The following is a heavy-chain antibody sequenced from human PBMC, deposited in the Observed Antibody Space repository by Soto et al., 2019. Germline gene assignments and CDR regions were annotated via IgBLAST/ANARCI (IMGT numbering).Heavy chain of an antibody. V-gene: IGHV3-30-3*01. CDR1: GFTFRTFA. D-gene: IGHD1-1*01. J-gene: IGHJ6*02. CDR2: ISNDGSNK. CDR3: ARDKKPFNWSPSILKSYYYGMDV. Sequence: GGSLRLSCAASGFTFRTFAMHWARQAPGKGLEWVAVISNDGSNKYFLDSVKGRFTVSRDNSNNTLYLQMDSLRAEDTAVYYCARDKKPFNWSPSILKSYYYGMDVWGQGTTVTVSS.